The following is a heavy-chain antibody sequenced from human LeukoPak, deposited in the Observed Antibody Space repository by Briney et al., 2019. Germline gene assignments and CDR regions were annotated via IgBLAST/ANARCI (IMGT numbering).Heavy chain of an antibody. D-gene: IGHD2-8*01. CDR1: GGSFSGYY. CDR3: ARGRIVLMVYATRGRFDP. V-gene: IGHV4-34*01. CDR2: INHSGST. J-gene: IGHJ5*02. Sequence: KPSETLSLTCAVYGGSFSGYYWSWIRQPPGKGLEWIGEINHSGSTNYNPSLKSRVTISVDTSKNQFSLKLSSVTAADTAVYYCARGRIVLMVYATRGRFDPWGQGILVTVSS.